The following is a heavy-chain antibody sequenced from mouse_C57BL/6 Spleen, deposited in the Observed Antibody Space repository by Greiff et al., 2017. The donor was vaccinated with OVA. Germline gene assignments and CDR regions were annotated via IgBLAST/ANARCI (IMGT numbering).Heavy chain of an antibody. CDR3: ATYYNGSSRGYAMDY. J-gene: IGHJ4*01. CDR1: GYTFTSYW. Sequence: QVQLMQPGAELVKPGASVKMSCKASGYTFTSYWITWVQQRPGQGLEWIGDIYPGSGSTNYNEKFKSKATLTVDTSSSTAYMQLSSLTSEDSAVYYCATYYNGSSRGYAMDYWGQGTSVTVSS. V-gene: IGHV1-55*01. D-gene: IGHD1-1*01. CDR2: IYPGSGST.